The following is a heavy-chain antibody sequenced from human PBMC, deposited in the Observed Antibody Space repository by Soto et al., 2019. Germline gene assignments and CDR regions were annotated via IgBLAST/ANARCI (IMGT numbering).Heavy chain of an antibody. CDR2: IYYTEST. D-gene: IGHD3-16*01. V-gene: IGHV4-39*01. J-gene: IGHJ5*02. CDR1: GGSISSTSTH. CDR3: AAIRTIGGGLAP. Sequence: SETLSLPCTVSGGSISSTSTHWGWIRQPPGKGLEWIGNIYYTESTYYNPSLKSRVTISVDTSKNQFSLTLNSVTAADTVLYSWAAIRTIGGGLAPWGQGTLVTVSS.